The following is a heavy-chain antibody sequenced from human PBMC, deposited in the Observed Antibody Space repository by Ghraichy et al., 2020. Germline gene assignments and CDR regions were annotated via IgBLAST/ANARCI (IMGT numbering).Heavy chain of an antibody. V-gene: IGHV4-59*08. CDR2: IYYSGST. D-gene: IGHD2-15*01. J-gene: IGHJ4*02. CDR1: GGSISSYY. Sequence: SETLSLTCTVSGGSISSYYWSWIRQPPGKGLEWLGYIYYSGSTNYNPSLKSRVTISVDTSKNQFSLKLSSVTAADTAVDYCARHSAYCSGGSCYPDYWGQGTLVTVSS. CDR3: ARHSAYCSGGSCYPDY.